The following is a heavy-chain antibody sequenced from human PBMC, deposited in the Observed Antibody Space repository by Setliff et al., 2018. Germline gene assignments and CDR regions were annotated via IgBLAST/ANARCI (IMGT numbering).Heavy chain of an antibody. V-gene: IGHV1-3*01. Sequence: ASVKVSCKASGYSFTSYTIHWARQAPGQGLEWMGWISPGNGNTAYSQKIQDRVTLTRDTSASTAYMELSSLRSEDTAVYYCATRPGIAVAGFDHWGQGTLVTVSS. CDR2: ISPGNGNT. J-gene: IGHJ4*02. CDR1: GYSFTSYT. CDR3: ATRPGIAVAGFDH. D-gene: IGHD6-19*01.